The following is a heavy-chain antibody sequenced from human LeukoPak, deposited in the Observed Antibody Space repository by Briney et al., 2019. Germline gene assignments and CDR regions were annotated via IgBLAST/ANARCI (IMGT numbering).Heavy chain of an antibody. J-gene: IGHJ4*02. V-gene: IGHV1-2*02. D-gene: IGHD4-17*01. CDR2: INPNSGGT. CDR3: ARIMTTVTTLPNRTGI. Sequence: GASVKVSCKASGYTFTGYYMHWVRQAPGQGLEWMGWINPNSGGTNYAQKFQGRVTMTRDTSISTAYMELSRLRSDDTAVYYCARIMTTVTTLPNRTGIWGQGTLVTVSS. CDR1: GYTFTGYY.